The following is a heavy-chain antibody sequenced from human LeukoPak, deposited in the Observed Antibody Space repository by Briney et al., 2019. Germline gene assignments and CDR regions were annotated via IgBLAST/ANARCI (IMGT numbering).Heavy chain of an antibody. CDR1: GFTFSSYW. Sequence: GGSLRLSCAGSGFTFSSYWMHWVRQAPGKGLVWVSRINSDGRRTNYADSVKGRFTISRDNARNTLFLRMNSLRTGDTAVYYCAVVSGSYSNWFDPWGQGTLVTVSS. V-gene: IGHV3-74*01. CDR3: AVVSGSYSNWFDP. CDR2: INSDGRRT. J-gene: IGHJ5*02. D-gene: IGHD1-26*01.